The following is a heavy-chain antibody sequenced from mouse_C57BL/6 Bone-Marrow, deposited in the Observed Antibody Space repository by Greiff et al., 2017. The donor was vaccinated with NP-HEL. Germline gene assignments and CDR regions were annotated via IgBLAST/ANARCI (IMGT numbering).Heavy chain of an antibody. Sequence: EVNLVESGGDLVKPGGSLKLSCAASGFTFSSYGMSWVRQTPDKRLEWVATISSGGSYTYYPDSVKGRFTISRDNAKNTLYLQMSSLKSEDTAMYYCASLNWDWFAYWGQGTLVTVSA. V-gene: IGHV5-6*01. D-gene: IGHD4-1*01. CDR2: ISSGGSYT. J-gene: IGHJ3*01. CDR1: GFTFSSYG. CDR3: ASLNWDWFAY.